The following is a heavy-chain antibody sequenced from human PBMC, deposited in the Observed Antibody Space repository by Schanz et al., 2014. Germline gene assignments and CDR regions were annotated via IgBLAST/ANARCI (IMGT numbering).Heavy chain of an antibody. D-gene: IGHD3-10*01. CDR1: GFTASSHS. CDR2: IWSDGTNE. CDR3: AKGRFGELSAFDI. V-gene: IGHV3-33*06. Sequence: VQLVESGGGLVKPGGSLRLSCGVSGFTASSHSMNWVRQAPGKGLEWVAVIWSDGTNEYYADSVKGRFTISRDNSKNTLYLQMNSLRAEDTAVYYCAKGRFGELSAFDIWGQGTMVTVSS. J-gene: IGHJ3*02.